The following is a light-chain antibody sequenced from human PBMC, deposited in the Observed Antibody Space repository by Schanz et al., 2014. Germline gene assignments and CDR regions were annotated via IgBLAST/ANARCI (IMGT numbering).Light chain of an antibody. CDR3: SSYAGSRNLV. V-gene: IGLV2-8*01. Sequence: QSALTQPPSASGSPGQSVNISCTGTSSDVGGYNYVSWYQQHPGKAPKLMIYEVNKRPSGVPDRFSGSKSGDTASLTVSGLQAEDDADYYCSSYAGSRNLVFGGGTKLTVL. J-gene: IGLJ2*01. CDR1: SSDVGGYNY. CDR2: EVN.